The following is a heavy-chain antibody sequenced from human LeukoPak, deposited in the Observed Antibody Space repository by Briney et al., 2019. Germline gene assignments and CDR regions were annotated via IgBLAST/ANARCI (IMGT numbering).Heavy chain of an antibody. Sequence: PSETLSLTCTVSGGSISSYYWSWIRQPPGKGLEWIGYIYYSGSTNYNPSLKSRVTILGDTSNNQFSLILTSVTAADTAVYYCARLPVGELVKGWFDPWGQGTPVTVSS. CDR2: IYYSGST. J-gene: IGHJ5*02. V-gene: IGHV4-59*08. CDR3: ARLPVGELVKGWFDP. D-gene: IGHD3-10*01. CDR1: GGSISSYY.